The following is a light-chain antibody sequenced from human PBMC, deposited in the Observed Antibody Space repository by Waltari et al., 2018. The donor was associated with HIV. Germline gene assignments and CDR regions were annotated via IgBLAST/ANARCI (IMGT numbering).Light chain of an antibody. J-gene: IGKJ3*01. CDR3: QQRSTWPST. CDR1: QSVSNF. Sequence: PTCRASQSVSNFLAWYQQKPGQAPSLLIYDASKRATGIPARFSGSGSGTDFTLTISSLEPEDFAVYYCQQRSTWPSTFGPGTKVDIK. CDR2: DAS. V-gene: IGKV3-11*01.